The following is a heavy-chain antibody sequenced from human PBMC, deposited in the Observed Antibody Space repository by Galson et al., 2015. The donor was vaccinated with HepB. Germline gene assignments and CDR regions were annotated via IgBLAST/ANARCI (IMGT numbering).Heavy chain of an antibody. V-gene: IGHV3-15*07. D-gene: IGHD6-13*01. CDR3: VGGYSSSWYGDGDHYFDY. J-gene: IGHJ4*02. Sequence: SLRLSCAASGFTFSNAWMNWVRQAPGKGLEWVGRIKSKTDGGTTDYAAPVKGRFTISRDDSKNTLYLQMNSLKTEDTAVYYCVGGYSSSWYGDGDHYFDYWGQGTLVTVSS. CDR1: GFTFSNAW. CDR2: IKSKTDGGTT.